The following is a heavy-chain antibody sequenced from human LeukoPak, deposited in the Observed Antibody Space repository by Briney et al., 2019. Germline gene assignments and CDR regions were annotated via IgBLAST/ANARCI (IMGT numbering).Heavy chain of an antibody. V-gene: IGHV3-21*01. Sequence: GVSLRLSCAASGFTFSSYSMNCVRQAPGKGLEWVSYISSSRTYIYYADSVKGRFTVSRHNPQNSLNLQMNSQRAEDTTVYYCASNVTTTPITTGGAFNIWGQGTMVTVSS. CDR3: ASNVTTTPITTGGAFNI. J-gene: IGHJ3*02. CDR1: GFTFSSYS. D-gene: IGHD4-17*01. CDR2: ISSSRTYI.